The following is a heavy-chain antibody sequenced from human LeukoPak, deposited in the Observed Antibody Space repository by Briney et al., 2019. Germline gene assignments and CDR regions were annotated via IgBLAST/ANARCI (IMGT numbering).Heavy chain of an antibody. Sequence: PGGSLRLSCAASGFTFSSYGMSWVRQAPGKGLEWVSGISGSGGSTFYADSVKGRFTISRDNSKNTLYLQMNSLRAEDTAVYYCAKEWKGYDPFDYWGQGTLVTVSS. J-gene: IGHJ4*02. CDR1: GFTFSSYG. CDR2: ISGSGGST. CDR3: AKEWKGYDPFDY. D-gene: IGHD5-18*01. V-gene: IGHV3-23*01.